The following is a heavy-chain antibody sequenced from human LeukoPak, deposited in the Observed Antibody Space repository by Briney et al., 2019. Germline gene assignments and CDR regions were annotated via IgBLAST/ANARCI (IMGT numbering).Heavy chain of an antibody. CDR1: GFTFSSYA. V-gene: IGHV3-23*01. D-gene: IGHD3-22*01. Sequence: PGGSLRLSCAASGFTFSSYAMSCVRQAPGKGLEWVSAISGSGGSTYYADSVKGRFTISRDNSKNTLYLQMNSLRAEDTAVYYCARGNYDSSGSHPDYWGQGTLVTVSS. CDR3: ARGNYDSSGSHPDY. CDR2: ISGSGGST. J-gene: IGHJ4*02.